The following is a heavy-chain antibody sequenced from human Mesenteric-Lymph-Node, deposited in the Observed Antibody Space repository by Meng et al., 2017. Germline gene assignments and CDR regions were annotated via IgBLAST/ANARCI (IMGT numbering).Heavy chain of an antibody. J-gene: IGHJ4*02. D-gene: IGHD1-26*01. V-gene: IGHV3-30*05. CDR3: ARGFTSGSYIAY. CDR2: ISYDGSNK. Sequence: GGSLRLSCAASGFTFSSYSMNWVRQAPGKGLEWVAVISYDGSNKYYADSVKGRFTISRDNSKNTLYLQMNSLRAEDTAVYYCARGFTSGSYIAYWGQGTLVTVSS. CDR1: GFTFSSYS.